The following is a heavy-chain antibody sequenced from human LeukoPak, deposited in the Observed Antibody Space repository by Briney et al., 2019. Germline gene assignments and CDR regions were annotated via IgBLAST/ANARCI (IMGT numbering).Heavy chain of an antibody. CDR3: AKDRSSGWYYFDY. CDR1: GFPFSSYG. V-gene: IGHV3-30*02. Sequence: GGSLRLSCAASGFPFSSYGMHWVRQAPGKGLEWVAFIRYDGSNKYYADSVKGRFTISRDNSKNTLYLQMNSLRAEDTAVYYCAKDRSSGWYYFDYWGQGTLVTVSS. J-gene: IGHJ4*02. D-gene: IGHD6-19*01. CDR2: IRYDGSNK.